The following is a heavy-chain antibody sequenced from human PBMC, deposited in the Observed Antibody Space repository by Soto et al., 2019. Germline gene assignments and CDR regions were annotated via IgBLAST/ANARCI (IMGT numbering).Heavy chain of an antibody. CDR1: GFTFTSSA. V-gene: IGHV1-58*01. J-gene: IGHJ3*02. CDR3: AAADYYDSSGYYYGLIDAFDI. D-gene: IGHD3-22*01. Sequence: SVKVSCKASGFTFTSSAVQWVRQARGQRLEWIGWIVVGSGNTNYAQKFQERVTITRDMSTSTAYMELSSLRSEDTAVYYCAAADYYDSSGYYYGLIDAFDIWGQGTMVTVSS. CDR2: IVVGSGNT.